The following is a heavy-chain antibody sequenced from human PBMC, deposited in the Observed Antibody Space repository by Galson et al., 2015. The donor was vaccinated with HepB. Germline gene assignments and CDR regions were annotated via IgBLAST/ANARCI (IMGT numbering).Heavy chain of an antibody. Sequence: SLRLSCAASGFTFSSYGMHWVRQAPGKGLEWVAVIWYDGSNKYYADSVKGRFTISRDNPKNTLYLQMNSLRAEDTAVYYCARVWIQLWSGGMDVWGQGTTVTVSS. CDR3: ARVWIQLWSGGMDV. CDR2: IWYDGSNK. CDR1: GFTFSSYG. D-gene: IGHD5-18*01. J-gene: IGHJ6*02. V-gene: IGHV3-33*08.